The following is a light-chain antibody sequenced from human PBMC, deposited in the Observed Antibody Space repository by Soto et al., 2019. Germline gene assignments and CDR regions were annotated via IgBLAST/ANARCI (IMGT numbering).Light chain of an antibody. CDR1: SSNIGNNY. V-gene: IGLV1-47*01. CDR3: AAWDDSLSVP. J-gene: IGLJ1*01. Sequence: QSVLTQPPSASGTPGQRVTISCSGSSSNIGNNYVYWYQQLTGTAPKLLIYRNNQRPSGVPDRFSGSKSGTSASLAISGLRSEDEADYYCAAWDDSLSVPFGTGTKLTVL. CDR2: RNN.